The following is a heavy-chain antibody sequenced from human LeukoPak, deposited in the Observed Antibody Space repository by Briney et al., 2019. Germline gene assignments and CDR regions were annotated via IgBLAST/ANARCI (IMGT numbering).Heavy chain of an antibody. CDR1: GYTFTSYD. D-gene: IGHD4-17*01. CDR2: INPNSGGT. V-gene: IGHV1-2*02. Sequence: ASVKVSCKASGYTFTSYDINWVRQAPGQGLEWMGWINPNSGGTNYAQKFQGRVTMTRDTSISTAYMELSRLRSDDTAVYYCARDSPYGDYGDWYFDLWGRGTLVTVSS. CDR3: ARDSPYGDYGDWYFDL. J-gene: IGHJ2*01.